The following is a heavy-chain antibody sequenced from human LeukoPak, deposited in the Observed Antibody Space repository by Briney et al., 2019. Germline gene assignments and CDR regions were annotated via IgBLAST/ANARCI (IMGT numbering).Heavy chain of an antibody. CDR1: GFPLSVSW. D-gene: IGHD1/OR15-1a*01. CDR3: AKDWFATTDY. J-gene: IGHJ4*02. V-gene: IGHV3-74*01. CDR2: ITTNETT. Sequence: GGSLRLSCAASGFPLSVSWMHWFRQVPGKGLMWVSRITTNETTTYADSVRGRLSISRDNAKNTVYLQMNSLRVEDMAVYYCAKDWFATTDYWGQGTLVTVSS.